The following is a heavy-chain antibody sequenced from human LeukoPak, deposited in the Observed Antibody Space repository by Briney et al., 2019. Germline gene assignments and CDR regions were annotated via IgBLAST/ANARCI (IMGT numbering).Heavy chain of an antibody. CDR1: GFTFNNYA. J-gene: IGHJ4*02. Sequence: GGSLRLSCAASGFTFNNYAMNWVRQAPGKGLEWASVISGSGGSIAYADSVKGRLTMSRDNSKNTLYLQMNSLRAEDTAVYYCARGGHTNTWYEFDFWGQGTLVAVSS. D-gene: IGHD6-13*01. CDR2: ISGSGGSI. V-gene: IGHV3-23*01. CDR3: ARGGHTNTWYEFDF.